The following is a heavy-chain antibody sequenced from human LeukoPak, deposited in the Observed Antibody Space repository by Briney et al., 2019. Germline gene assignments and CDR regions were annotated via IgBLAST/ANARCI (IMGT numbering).Heavy chain of an antibody. CDR1: GFTVSSNS. V-gene: IGHV3-23*01. D-gene: IGHD4-23*01. CDR3: AKGRGTYGGYPYYFDY. J-gene: IGHJ4*02. Sequence: GGSLSLSCAASGFTVSSNSMSWVRQAPGKGLEWVSGISGSGGSTYYADSVKGRFTISRDNSKNTLDLQMSSLRAEDTAVYYCAKGRGTYGGYPYYFDYWGQGTLVSVSS. CDR2: ISGSGGST.